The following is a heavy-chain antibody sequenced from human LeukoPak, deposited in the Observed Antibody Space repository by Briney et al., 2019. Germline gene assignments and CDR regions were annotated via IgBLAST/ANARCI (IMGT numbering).Heavy chain of an antibody. CDR2: TNNDGSST. D-gene: IGHD3-22*01. Sequence: GRSLRLSCAASGFTFSTYWMHWVRQAPGKGLVWVSRTNNDGSSTVYADSVKGRFTISRDNAKNTLYLQMNSLRAEDTAVYYCARDLFYDSSGYYASDSWGQGTLVTVSS. V-gene: IGHV3-74*01. CDR3: ARDLFYDSSGYYASDS. CDR1: GFTFSTYW. J-gene: IGHJ4*02.